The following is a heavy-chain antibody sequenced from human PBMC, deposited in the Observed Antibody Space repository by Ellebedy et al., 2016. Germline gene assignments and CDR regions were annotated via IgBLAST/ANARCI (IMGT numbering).Heavy chain of an antibody. V-gene: IGHV3-7*03. D-gene: IGHD3-9*01. J-gene: IGHJ6*02. CDR3: ARGGDWSNYYYGMDV. Sequence: GGSLRLSCAASGFTFSKYWMDWVRQAPGKGLEWVATIKGDGSDRYFVDSVKGRFIISRDNVENSVFLQMNSLRSEDMAVYYCARGGDWSNYYYGMDVWGQGTTVTVSS. CDR1: GFTFSKYW. CDR2: IKGDGSDR.